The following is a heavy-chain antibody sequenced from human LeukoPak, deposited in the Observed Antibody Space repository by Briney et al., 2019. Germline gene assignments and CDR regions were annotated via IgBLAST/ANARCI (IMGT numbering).Heavy chain of an antibody. CDR1: GFSFSTYS. V-gene: IGHV3-21*01. Sequence: GRSLRLSCAASGFSFSTYSMNWVRQAPGKGLEWVSSISSRSGYIYYADSVKGRFTISRDNAKNSLYLQMDSLGAEDTAVYYCARGEEPDYWGQGTLVTVSS. CDR2: ISSRSGYI. CDR3: ARGEEPDY. D-gene: IGHD2-21*01. J-gene: IGHJ4*02.